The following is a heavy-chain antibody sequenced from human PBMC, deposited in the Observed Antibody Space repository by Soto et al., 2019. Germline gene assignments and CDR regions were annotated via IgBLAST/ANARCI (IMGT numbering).Heavy chain of an antibody. D-gene: IGHD2-2*01. V-gene: IGHV4-59*01. J-gene: IGHJ6*03. Sequence: SETLSLTYTVAGGSISNYYWSWIRQPPGKGLEWIGYIYYSGSTNYNPSLKSRVTISVDTSKNQFSLKLSSVTAADTAVYYCARSYCSSTRCYAGGVMDVWGKGTTVTVSS. CDR3: ARSYCSSTRCYAGGVMDV. CDR1: GGSISNYY. CDR2: IYYSGST.